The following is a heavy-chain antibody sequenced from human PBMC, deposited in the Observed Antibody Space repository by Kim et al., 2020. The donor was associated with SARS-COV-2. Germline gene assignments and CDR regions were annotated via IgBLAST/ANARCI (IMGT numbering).Heavy chain of an antibody. CDR1: GYTFTSYA. V-gene: IGHV7-4-1*02. Sequence: ASVKVSCKASGYTFTSYAMNWVRQAPGQGLEWMGWINTNTGNPTYAQGFTGRFVFSLDTSVSTAYLQISSLKAEDTAVYYCARDGGALRFLEWLLYRSSEGLDGMDVWGQGTTVTVSS. J-gene: IGHJ6*02. CDR2: INTNTGNP. CDR3: ARDGGALRFLEWLLYRSSEGLDGMDV. D-gene: IGHD3-3*01.